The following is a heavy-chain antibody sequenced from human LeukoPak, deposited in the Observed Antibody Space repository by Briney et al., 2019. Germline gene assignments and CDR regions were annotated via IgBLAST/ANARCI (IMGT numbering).Heavy chain of an antibody. V-gene: IGHV3-7*01. CDR2: IKQDGSEK. Sequence: GGSLRLSCAASGFTFSSYRMSWVRQAPGKGLEWVANIKQDGSEKYYVDSVKGRFTISRDNAKNSLYLQMNSLRAEDTAVYYCARDGDGAYGDYLFHSWGQGTLVTVSS. CDR1: GFTFSSYR. CDR3: ARDGDGAYGDYLFHS. D-gene: IGHD4-17*01. J-gene: IGHJ4*02.